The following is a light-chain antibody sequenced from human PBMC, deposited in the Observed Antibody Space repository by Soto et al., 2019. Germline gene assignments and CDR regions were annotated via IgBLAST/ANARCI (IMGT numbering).Light chain of an antibody. Sequence: DIQMTQSPSTVSASVGDRVTITCRASQGITSWLAWYQQKPGKAPKLLIYAASSLQSGIPSRFSGSGSGTDFTLTINNLQPGDFATYYCQQTDSFPLTFGGGTKVEIK. V-gene: IGKV1-12*01. CDR1: QGITSW. CDR2: AAS. J-gene: IGKJ4*01. CDR3: QQTDSFPLT.